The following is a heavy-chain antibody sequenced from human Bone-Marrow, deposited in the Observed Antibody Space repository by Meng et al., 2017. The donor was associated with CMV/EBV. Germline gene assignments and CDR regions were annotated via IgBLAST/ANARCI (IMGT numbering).Heavy chain of an antibody. CDR3: AIVGLAGPDPRGHYYYGMDF. J-gene: IGHJ6*02. D-gene: IGHD1-14*01. CDR2: ISGSGDTT. V-gene: IGHV3-23*01. CDR1: EVTFNTYA. Sequence: GESLKISCAASEVTFNTYAMNWVRQAPGQGLVWVSAISGSGDTTYYADSVRGRFTISRDNSRNTLYLLIHSLRAEDTAVYYCAIVGLAGPDPRGHYYYGMDFWGRGTTVTVSS.